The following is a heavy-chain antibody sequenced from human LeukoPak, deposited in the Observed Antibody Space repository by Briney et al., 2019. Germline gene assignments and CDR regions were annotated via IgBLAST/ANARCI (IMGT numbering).Heavy chain of an antibody. CDR1: GYTFNGYY. V-gene: IGHV1-2*02. D-gene: IGHD4-17*01. J-gene: IGHJ4*02. Sequence: ASVKVSCKASGYTFNGYYMHWVRQAPGQGLEWMGWINPNSGGTNYAQKFQGRVTMTRDTSISTAYMELSRLRSDDTAVYYCARGRPTVTTWRSYDYWGQGTLVTVSS. CDR3: ARGRPTVTTWRSYDY. CDR2: INPNSGGT.